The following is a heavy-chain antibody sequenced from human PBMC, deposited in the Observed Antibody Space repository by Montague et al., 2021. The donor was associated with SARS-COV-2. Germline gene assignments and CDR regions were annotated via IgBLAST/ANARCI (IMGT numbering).Heavy chain of an antibody. CDR1: GGSFSGYY. Sequence: SETLSLTCTVYGGSFSGYYWNWIRQSPGRGLEWIGEINHRGTTNNNPSLKSRATISVDASKDQFSLKLTSVTAADTAVYYCARVKRGYYYGLGVSAHFGYWGKGTLGTVSS. V-gene: IGHV4-34*04. J-gene: IGHJ4*02. CDR3: ARVKRGYYYGLGVSAHFGY. CDR2: INHRGTT. D-gene: IGHD3-10*01.